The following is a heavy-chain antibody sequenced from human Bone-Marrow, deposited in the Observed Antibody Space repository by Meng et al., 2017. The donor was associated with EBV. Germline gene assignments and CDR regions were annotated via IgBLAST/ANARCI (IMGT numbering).Heavy chain of an antibody. CDR2: FLPTLGAP. J-gene: IGHJ4*02. Sequence: QVQLVQSAAEVKKPGSSLKVSCKTSGGPFRNYAISWVRQAPGQGLEWLGGFLPTLGAPNYAQKFHGRVSITADESTSTHYMDLSSLRSEDTAMYYCASESGRGYTPDYWGQGTLVTVSS. CDR1: GGPFRNYA. V-gene: IGHV1-69*01. CDR3: ASESGRGYTPDY. D-gene: IGHD3-10*01.